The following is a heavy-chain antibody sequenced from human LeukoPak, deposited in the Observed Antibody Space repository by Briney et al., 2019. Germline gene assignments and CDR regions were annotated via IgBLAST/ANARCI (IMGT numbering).Heavy chain of an antibody. D-gene: IGHD1-26*01. V-gene: IGHV3-23*01. CDR1: GFTFSSYA. CDR3: AKERIVGAIGYFDY. Sequence: PGGSLRLSCAASGFTFSSYAMSWVRQAPGKGLEWVSGISNIGGSTYYADSVKGRFTISRDNSKNTLNLQMNSLRAEDTAVYYCAKERIVGAIGYFDYWGQGTLVTVSS. CDR2: ISNIGGST. J-gene: IGHJ4*02.